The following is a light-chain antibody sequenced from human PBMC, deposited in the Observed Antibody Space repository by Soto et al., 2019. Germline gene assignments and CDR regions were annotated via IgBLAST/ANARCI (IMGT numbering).Light chain of an antibody. Sequence: QSALTQPASVSGSPGQSITISCTGTKYDLGAYNFVSWYQQHPGKAPKLMIYEVSNRPSGVSNRFSGSKSGSTASLTISGLQTEDEADYYCSPYSSSSTPYVFGTGTKVTVL. V-gene: IGLV2-14*01. J-gene: IGLJ1*01. CDR1: KYDLGAYNF. CDR3: SPYSSSSTPYV. CDR2: EVS.